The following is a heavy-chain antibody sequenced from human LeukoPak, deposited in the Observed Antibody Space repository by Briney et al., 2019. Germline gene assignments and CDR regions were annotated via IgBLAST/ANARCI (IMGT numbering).Heavy chain of an antibody. CDR2: IYYSGST. Sequence: PSETLSLTCTVSGGSISSYYWSWIRQPPGKGLEWIGYIYYSGSTSYNPSLKSRVTISVDTSKNQFSLKLSSVTAADTAVYYCASYGSGSYYDNWFDPWGQGTLVTVSS. V-gene: IGHV4-59*01. CDR3: ASYGSGSYYDNWFDP. CDR1: GGSISSYY. J-gene: IGHJ5*02. D-gene: IGHD3-10*01.